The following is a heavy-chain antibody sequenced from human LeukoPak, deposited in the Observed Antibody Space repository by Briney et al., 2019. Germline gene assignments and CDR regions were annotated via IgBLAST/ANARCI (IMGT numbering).Heavy chain of an antibody. CDR3: AREYDSRGYPIDF. V-gene: IGHV3-48*03. J-gene: IGHJ4*01. CDR1: GFTFSSYE. D-gene: IGHD3-22*01. Sequence: GGSLRLSCAASGFTFSSYEMNWVRQAPGKGLEWVSYISGSGSSIHYADSVKGRFTISRDNAMNSLYLQMNSLRAEDTAVYYRAREYDSRGYPIDFWGHGTRVTVSS. CDR2: ISGSGSSI.